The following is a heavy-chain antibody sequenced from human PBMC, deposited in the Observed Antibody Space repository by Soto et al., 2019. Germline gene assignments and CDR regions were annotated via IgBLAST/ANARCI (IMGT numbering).Heavy chain of an antibody. Sequence: GESLKISWKGSGYSFTTFRIAWVRQMPGKGLEWMGIIHPGDSDTRYSPSFQGQVTMSVDRSINTAYMQWSSLKASDTAMYYCARQRPPVAPHDVWGQGTLVTVSS. J-gene: IGHJ4*02. CDR1: GYSFTTFR. CDR2: IHPGDSDT. V-gene: IGHV5-51*01. D-gene: IGHD6-19*01. CDR3: ARQRPPVAPHDV.